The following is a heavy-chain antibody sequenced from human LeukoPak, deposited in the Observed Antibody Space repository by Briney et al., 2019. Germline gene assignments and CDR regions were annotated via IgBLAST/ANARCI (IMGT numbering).Heavy chain of an antibody. V-gene: IGHV3-23*01. D-gene: IGHD4-17*01. Sequence: GGSLRLSCAASGFNFNSIDMSWVRQAPGKGLEWVSSLAYDGAAWYVDSVKGRFTISGDTSKNTLFLKMNSLRAEDTAVYYCGKGPNNIDYRAIDIWGQGTMVTVSS. CDR3: GKGPNNIDYRAIDI. CDR1: GFNFNSID. J-gene: IGHJ3*02. CDR2: LAYDGAA.